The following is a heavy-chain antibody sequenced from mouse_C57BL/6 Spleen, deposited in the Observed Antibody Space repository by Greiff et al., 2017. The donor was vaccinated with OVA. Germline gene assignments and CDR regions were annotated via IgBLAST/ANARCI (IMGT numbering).Heavy chain of an antibody. CDR1: GFTFTDYY. J-gene: IGHJ1*03. CDR2: IRNKANGYTT. Sequence: EVQGVESGGGLVQPGGSLSLSCAASGFTFTDYYMSWVRQPPGKALEWLGFIRNKANGYTTEYSASVKGRFTISRDNSQSILYLQMNALRAEDSATYYCARYGYYPNWYFDVWGTGTTVTVSS. CDR3: ARYGYYPNWYFDV. D-gene: IGHD2-3*01. V-gene: IGHV7-3*01.